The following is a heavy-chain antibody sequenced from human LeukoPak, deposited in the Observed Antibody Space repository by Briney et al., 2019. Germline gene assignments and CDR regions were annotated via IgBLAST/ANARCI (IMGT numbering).Heavy chain of an antibody. CDR3: AQYAATGGPNWFDP. CDR2: IHINGRT. CDR1: GASISNYY. Sequence: PSETLSLTCTVSGASISNYYWSWTRQPPGKGLEWIGYIHINGRTNYNPSLKSRVPISADTPKNQFSLRLSSVTAADTAIYYCAQYAATGGPNWFDPWGPGTLVTVSS. V-gene: IGHV4-59*01. J-gene: IGHJ5*02. D-gene: IGHD2-15*01.